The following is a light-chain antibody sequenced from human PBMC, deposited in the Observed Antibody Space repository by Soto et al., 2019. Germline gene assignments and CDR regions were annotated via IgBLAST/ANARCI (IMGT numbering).Light chain of an antibody. CDR3: LQHNSYPWT. Sequence: DIQMTQSPSTLSASVGDRVNITCRASQSISSWVAWYQQKPGKAPKLLIYDASSLGSGVPSRFSGSGSGTEFTLTISSLQPEDFATYYCLQHNSYPWTFGQGTKVEIK. J-gene: IGKJ1*01. CDR1: QSISSW. V-gene: IGKV1-5*01. CDR2: DAS.